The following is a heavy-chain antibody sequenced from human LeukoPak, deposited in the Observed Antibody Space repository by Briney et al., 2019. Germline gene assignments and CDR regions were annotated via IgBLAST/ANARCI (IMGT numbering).Heavy chain of an antibody. CDR2: INHSGST. CDR3: AREKLGRGYYVDY. V-gene: IGHV4-34*01. Sequence: SETLSLTCAVYGGSFSGYYWSWIRQPPGKGLGWIGEINHSGSTNYNPSLKSRVTISVDTSKNQFSLKLSSVTAADTAVYYCAREKLGRGYYVDYWGQGTLVTVSS. J-gene: IGHJ4*02. D-gene: IGHD3-3*01. CDR1: GGSFSGYY.